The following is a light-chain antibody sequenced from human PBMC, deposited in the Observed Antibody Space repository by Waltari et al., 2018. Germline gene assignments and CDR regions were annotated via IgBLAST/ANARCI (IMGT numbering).Light chain of an antibody. CDR2: YKSDSDK. CDR3: MIWHSSAYV. V-gene: IGLV5-45*01. Sequence: QAVLTQPASLSASPRPSASLTCTLRSAINVRTYRLYWYQQHPGSPPQYLLRYKSDSDKQQGSGVPSRFSGSKDASANAGILLISALQSEDEADYYCMIWHSSAYVFGTGTKVTVL. J-gene: IGLJ1*01. CDR1: SAINVRTYR.